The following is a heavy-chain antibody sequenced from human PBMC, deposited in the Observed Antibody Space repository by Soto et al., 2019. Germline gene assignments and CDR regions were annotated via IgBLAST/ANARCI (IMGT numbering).Heavy chain of an antibody. Sequence: QVQLVESGGGVVQPGRSLRLSCAASGFTFSSYGMHWVRQAPGKGLEWVAVISYDGSNKYYADSVKGRFTISRDNSKNTXXXXXXXXXXXXXXXXXXXXXXXXXXXXXXXXRGGEGYWGQGTLVTVSS. V-gene: IGHV3-30*03. CDR2: ISYDGSNK. J-gene: IGHJ4*02. D-gene: IGHD2-21*01. CDR3: XXXXXXXXXXXXXXRGGEGY. CDR1: GFTFSSYG.